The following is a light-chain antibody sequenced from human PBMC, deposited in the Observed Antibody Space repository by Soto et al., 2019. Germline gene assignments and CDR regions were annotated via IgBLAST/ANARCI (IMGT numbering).Light chain of an antibody. Sequence: VVLTQSPGTLSLSPGERATLSCRASQSIGRSTLAWYQQRPGQAPRLLIYGASSRATGIPDRFSGSGSGTDFTLTINGLEPEDFAVYYCQRYDDSSGAFGPGTKVDI. CDR1: QSIGRST. CDR2: GAS. J-gene: IGKJ3*01. V-gene: IGKV3-20*01. CDR3: QRYDDSSGA.